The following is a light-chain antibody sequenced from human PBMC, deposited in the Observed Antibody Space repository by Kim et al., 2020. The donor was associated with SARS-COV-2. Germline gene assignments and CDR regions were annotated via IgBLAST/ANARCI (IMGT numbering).Light chain of an antibody. V-gene: IGLV2-23*02. CDR1: SSDIGSYQF. CDR2: EVN. Sequence: GQHITISCTGSSSDIGSYQFVAWHQQHPGKAPKLILYEVNKRPSGVSNRFSGSKSGSTASLTISGLQTDDEAVYYCWSYAGTRTYVFGAGTKVTVL. J-gene: IGLJ1*01. CDR3: WSYAGTRTYV.